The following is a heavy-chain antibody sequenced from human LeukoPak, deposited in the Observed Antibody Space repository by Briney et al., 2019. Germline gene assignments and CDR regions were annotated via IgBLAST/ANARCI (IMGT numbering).Heavy chain of an antibody. CDR2: ISGSGGST. V-gene: IGHV3-23*01. CDR3: AKDVGKWESLHFFDY. D-gene: IGHD1-26*01. Sequence: QPGGSLRLSCAASGFTFSSYVMSWVRQAPGKGLEWVSVISGSGGSTNYADSVKGRFTISRDISKNTLYLQMNSLRGDDTAVYYCAKDVGKWESLHFFDYWGQGTLVTVSS. CDR1: GFTFSSYV. J-gene: IGHJ4*02.